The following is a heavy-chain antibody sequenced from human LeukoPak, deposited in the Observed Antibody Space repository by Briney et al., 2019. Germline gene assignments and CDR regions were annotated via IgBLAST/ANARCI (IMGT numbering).Heavy chain of an antibody. D-gene: IGHD1-26*01. V-gene: IGHV4-59*11. J-gene: IGHJ4*02. CDR1: GASMNTHY. CDR3: ARSTRSSALRT. CDR2: IFYTGST. Sequence: SETLSLTCTVSGASMNTHYWNWIRQSPGEGLEWIGNIFYTGSTTYKPSLKSRVTISVDRSKNQFSLKLKSVTAADTAVYFCARSTRSSALRTWGQGILVSVSS.